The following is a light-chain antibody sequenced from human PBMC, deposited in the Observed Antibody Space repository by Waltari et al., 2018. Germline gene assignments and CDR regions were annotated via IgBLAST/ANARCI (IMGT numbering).Light chain of an antibody. Sequence: EIVLTQSPGSLSLSPGERATLSCRASQSVGRTLAWYQQKPGQAPRLLIYDASSRATGIPYRFSGSGSETDFSLTISRLEPEDFAVYYCQKYGTLPATFGQGTKVEIK. V-gene: IGKV3-20*01. CDR1: QSVGRT. J-gene: IGKJ1*01. CDR3: QKYGTLPAT. CDR2: DAS.